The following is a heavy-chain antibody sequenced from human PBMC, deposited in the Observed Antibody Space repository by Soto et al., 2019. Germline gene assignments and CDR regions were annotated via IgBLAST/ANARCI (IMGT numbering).Heavy chain of an antibody. V-gene: IGHV1-18*01. CDR1: GYTFTSYG. CDR3: ARAPLRFLEWLSRRVGYYYMDV. J-gene: IGHJ6*03. Sequence: GASVKVSCKASGYTFTSYGISWVRQAPGQGLEWMGWISAYNGNTNYAQKLQGRVTMTTDTSTSTAYMELRSLRSDDTAVYYCARAPLRFLEWLSRRVGYYYMDVWGKGTTVTVSS. CDR2: ISAYNGNT. D-gene: IGHD3-3*01.